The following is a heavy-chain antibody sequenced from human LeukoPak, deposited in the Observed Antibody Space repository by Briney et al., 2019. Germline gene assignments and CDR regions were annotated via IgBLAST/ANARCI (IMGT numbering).Heavy chain of an antibody. CDR1: GFTFSSHS. D-gene: IGHD2-2*01. V-gene: IGHV3-48*02. Sequence: PGGSLRLSCEVSGFTFSSHSMNWVRQAPGKGLEWVSYISSGSGTIYYADSVKGRFTIARDDAKNSLYLQMSSLRDEDTAVYYCARGQYQVSWGRMDVWGQGTTVTVSS. J-gene: IGHJ6*02. CDR2: ISSGSGTI. CDR3: ARGQYQVSWGRMDV.